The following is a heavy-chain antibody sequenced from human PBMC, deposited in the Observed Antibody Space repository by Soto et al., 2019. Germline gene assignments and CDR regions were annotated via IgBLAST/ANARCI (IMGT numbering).Heavy chain of an antibody. CDR1: GVSIRNYY. CDR3: AGSPYSSNWYPIDV. D-gene: IGHD6-13*01. CDR2: IYYSGST. V-gene: IGHV4-59*01. Sequence: QVQLQESGPGLVKPSETLSLTCSVSGVSIRNYYWNWIRQPPGEGLEWIGYIYYSGSTNYHPSLESRVTLSVDMSRNQFSLRLTSVTAADTAMYYCAGSPYSSNWYPIDVWGLGTLVTVSS. J-gene: IGHJ4*02.